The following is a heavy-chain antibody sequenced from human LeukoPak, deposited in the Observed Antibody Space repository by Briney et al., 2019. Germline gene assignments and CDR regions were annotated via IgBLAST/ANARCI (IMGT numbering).Heavy chain of an antibody. D-gene: IGHD3-10*01. CDR1: GGSISSGGYS. Sequence: SQTLSLTCAVSGGSISSGGYSWSWIRQPPGKGLEWIGSIYHSGSTYYNPSLKSRVTISVDRSKSQFSLKLSSVTAADTAVYYCARVGSMIRGVLNWFDPWGQGTLVTVSS. CDR2: IYHSGST. J-gene: IGHJ5*02. CDR3: ARVGSMIRGVLNWFDP. V-gene: IGHV4-30-2*01.